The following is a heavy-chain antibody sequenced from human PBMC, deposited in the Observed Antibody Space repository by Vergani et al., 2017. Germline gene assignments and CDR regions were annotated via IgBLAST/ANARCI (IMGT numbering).Heavy chain of an antibody. CDR1: GYTFTGYY. J-gene: IGHJ4*02. D-gene: IGHD6-13*01. V-gene: IGHV1-2*02. Sequence: QVQLVQSGAEVKKPGASVKVSCKASGYTFTGYYMHWVRQAPGQGLEWLGWINPNSGGTNYAQKFQGRVTMTRETSISTAYMERSRLRSDDTAVYYCAREEAAAGGAFDYWGQGTLVTVSA. CDR3: AREEAAAGGAFDY. CDR2: INPNSGGT.